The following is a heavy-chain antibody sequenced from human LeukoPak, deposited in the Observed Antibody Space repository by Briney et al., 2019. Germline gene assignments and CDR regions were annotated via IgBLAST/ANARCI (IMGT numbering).Heavy chain of an antibody. V-gene: IGHV3-21*01. D-gene: IGHD5-18*01. CDR1: GFTFSSYN. CDR3: ARRATSERGPSYGLDY. J-gene: IGHJ4*02. Sequence: PGGSLRLSCVVSGFTFSSYNMNWVRQAPGKGLEWGSSIGTSSSYIYYADSVTGRFTISRDNAKNSLYLQMSSLRAEDTAVYYCARRATSERGPSYGLDYWGQGTLVTVSS. CDR2: IGTSSSYI.